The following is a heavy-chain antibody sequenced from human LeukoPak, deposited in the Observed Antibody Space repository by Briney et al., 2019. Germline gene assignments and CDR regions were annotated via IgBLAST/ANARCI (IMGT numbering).Heavy chain of an antibody. CDR3: AREYDFWSGTDAFDI. Sequence: GGSLRLSCAASGFTFSSYSMNWVRQAPGKGLEWVSSISSSNSYIYYADSVKGRFTISRDNAKNSLYLQMNSLRAEDTAVYYCAREYDFWSGTDAFDIWGQGTMVTVSS. J-gene: IGHJ3*02. V-gene: IGHV3-21*01. CDR2: ISSSNSYI. CDR1: GFTFSSYS. D-gene: IGHD3-3*01.